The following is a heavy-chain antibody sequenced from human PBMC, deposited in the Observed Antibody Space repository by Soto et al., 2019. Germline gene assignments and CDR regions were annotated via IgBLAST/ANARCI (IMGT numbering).Heavy chain of an antibody. J-gene: IGHJ4*02. CDR1: GFSLTTSGVG. Sequence: KESGPTQVKPRQTLTLTCTFSGFSLTTSGVGVGWIRQSPGKAPEWLALIYWDDDKRYSPSLKSRLTITKDTSKHQVVLTMADLDPADTATYSCAHRVLRTVFGLVTTTAIYFDFWGQGTPVAVSS. V-gene: IGHV2-5*02. CDR3: AHRVLRTVFGLVTTTAIYFDF. CDR2: IYWDDDK. D-gene: IGHD3-3*01.